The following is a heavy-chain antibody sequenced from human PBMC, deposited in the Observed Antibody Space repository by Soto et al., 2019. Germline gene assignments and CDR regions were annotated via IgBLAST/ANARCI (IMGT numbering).Heavy chain of an antibody. V-gene: IGHV5-51*01. J-gene: IGHJ4*02. CDR3: ARGLFTVVTTGYFDY. D-gene: IGHD2-15*01. CDR1: GYSFTSYW. Sequence: PGESLKISCKGSGYSFTSYWIGWVRQMPGKGLEWMGIIYPGDSDTRYSPSFQGQVTISADKSISTAYLQWSSLKASDTAMYYCARGLFTVVTTGYFDYWGQGTLVTVSS. CDR2: IYPGDSDT.